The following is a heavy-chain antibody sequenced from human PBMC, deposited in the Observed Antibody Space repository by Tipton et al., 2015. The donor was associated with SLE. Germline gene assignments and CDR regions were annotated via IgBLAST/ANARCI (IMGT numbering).Heavy chain of an antibody. CDR2: INHSGST. V-gene: IGHV4-34*01. Sequence: TLSLTCTVSGGSISGYYWSWIRQPPGKGLEWIGEINHSGSTNHNPSLKSRVTISVDTSKNQFSLKLSSVTAADTAVYYCARVGVEGEFDFWGQGTLVTVSS. CDR3: ARVGVEGEFDF. J-gene: IGHJ4*02. D-gene: IGHD2-15*01. CDR1: GGSISGYY.